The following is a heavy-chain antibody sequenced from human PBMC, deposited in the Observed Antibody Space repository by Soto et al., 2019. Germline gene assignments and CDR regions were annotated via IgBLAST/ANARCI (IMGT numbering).Heavy chain of an antibody. V-gene: IGHV5-51*01. Sequence: PGGSLRLPCVASGFTFSDGSMHWVRQMPGKGLEWMGIIYPGDSDTRYIPSFEAQVTISADKTITTAYLQCTSLKASNTTKYFWAKRARGNGALDYWGQGTRVTVSS. CDR2: IYPGDSDT. D-gene: IGHD2-8*01. CDR3: AKRARGNGALDY. J-gene: IGHJ4*02. CDR1: GFTFSDGS.